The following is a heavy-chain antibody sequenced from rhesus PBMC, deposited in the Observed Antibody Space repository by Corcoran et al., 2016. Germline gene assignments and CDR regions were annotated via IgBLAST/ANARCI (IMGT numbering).Heavy chain of an antibody. V-gene: IGHV4S10*01. CDR2: FYGSSTST. J-gene: IGHJ4*01. Sequence: QVQLQESGPGVVKPSETLSLTCAVSGGSIRDSYRWSWIRQPPGKGLEWIGDFYGSSTSTNYNPSLQSRVTISKDTSKNHFSLKLSSVTAADTAVYYCARSIAAADFDYWGQGVLVTVSS. CDR3: ARSIAAADFDY. D-gene: IGHD6-25*01. CDR1: GGSIRDSYR.